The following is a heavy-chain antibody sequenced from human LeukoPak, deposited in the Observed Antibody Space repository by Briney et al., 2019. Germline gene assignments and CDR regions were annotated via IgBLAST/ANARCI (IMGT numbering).Heavy chain of an antibody. J-gene: IGHJ6*03. Sequence: SETLSLTCAVYGGSFSGYYWSWIRQPPGKGLEWIGDINHSGSTNYNPSLKSRVTISVDTAKNQFSLKLSSVTAADTAVYYCARGRTGGYYYYYYMDVWGKGTTVTVSS. V-gene: IGHV4-34*01. D-gene: IGHD1-14*01. CDR3: ARGRTGGYYYYYYMDV. CDR1: GGSFSGYY. CDR2: INHSGST.